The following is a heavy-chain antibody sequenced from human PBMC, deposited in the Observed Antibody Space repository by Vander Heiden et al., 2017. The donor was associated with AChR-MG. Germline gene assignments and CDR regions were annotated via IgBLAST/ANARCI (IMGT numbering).Heavy chain of an antibody. V-gene: IGHV3-9*01. CDR1: GFTFDDYA. CDR2: ISWNSGSI. Sequence: EVQLVESGGGLVQPGRSLRLSCAASGFTFDDYAMPWVRQAPGKGLEWVSGISWNSGSIGYADSVKGRFTISRDNAKNSLYLQMNSLRAEDTALYYCAKESTTVTTNWFDPWGQGTLVTVSS. CDR3: AKESTTVTTNWFDP. D-gene: IGHD4-17*01. J-gene: IGHJ5*02.